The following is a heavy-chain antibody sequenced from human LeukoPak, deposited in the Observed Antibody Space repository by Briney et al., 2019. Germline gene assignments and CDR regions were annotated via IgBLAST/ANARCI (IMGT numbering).Heavy chain of an antibody. J-gene: IGHJ4*02. CDR1: AGSFSGYC. Sequence: SETLSLTCTVYAGSFSGYCWSCIRQPPGKGLEWIGEINHSGSTSYNPSLKSRVTISVDTSKTQFSLKLSSVTAADTAVYYCARMGNYGANSYYFDYWGQGTLVTVSS. D-gene: IGHD4-23*01. CDR2: INHSGST. CDR3: ARMGNYGANSYYFDY. V-gene: IGHV4-34*01.